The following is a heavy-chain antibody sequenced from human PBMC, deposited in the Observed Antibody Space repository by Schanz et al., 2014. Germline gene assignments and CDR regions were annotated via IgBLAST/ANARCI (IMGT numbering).Heavy chain of an antibody. J-gene: IGHJ4*02. V-gene: IGHV3-66*03. CDR3: VAAQSDYGEFELDY. CDR1: GFTVSSNY. D-gene: IGHD4-17*01. Sequence: EVQLVESGGGLIQPGGSLRLSCVASGFTVSSNYMSWVRQAPGKGLEWVSTVYMSAASTRYADSVKGRFIISRDNSKNTLFLQMDSLRGDDAALYYCVAAQSDYGEFELDYWGQGTLVSVSS. CDR2: VYMSAAST.